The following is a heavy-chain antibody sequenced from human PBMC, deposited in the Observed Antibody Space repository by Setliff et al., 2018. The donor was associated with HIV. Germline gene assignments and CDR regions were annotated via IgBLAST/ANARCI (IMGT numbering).Heavy chain of an antibody. Sequence: SETLSLTCTVSGGSISSYYWSWIRQPAGKRLEFIGRISAAGTINYNPSLRSRVTLSVDTSENQFSLKLRSVTAADTAVYYCARSYSGPGYAYFDYWGQGTLVTVSS. CDR2: ISAAGTI. D-gene: IGHD3-16*01. CDR1: GGSISSYY. J-gene: IGHJ4*02. CDR3: ARSYSGPGYAYFDY. V-gene: IGHV4-4*07.